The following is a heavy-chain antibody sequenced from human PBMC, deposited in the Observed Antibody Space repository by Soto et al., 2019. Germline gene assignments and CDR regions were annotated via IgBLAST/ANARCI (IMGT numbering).Heavy chain of an antibody. Sequence: EVQLLESGGGLVQPGGSLRLSCAASGFTFSSYAMTWVRQAPGKGLEWVSGIIGSGGSRDYADSVKGRFTISRDNSKNTLYLQMNSLRAEDTALYFCAKDQSYYYDSSGSRAEYWGQGTLVTVSS. CDR3: AKDQSYYYDSSGSRAEY. V-gene: IGHV3-23*01. CDR2: IIGSGGSR. CDR1: GFTFSSYA. D-gene: IGHD3-22*01. J-gene: IGHJ4*02.